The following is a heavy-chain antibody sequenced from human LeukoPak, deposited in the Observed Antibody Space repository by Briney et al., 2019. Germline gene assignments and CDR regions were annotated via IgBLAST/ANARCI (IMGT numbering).Heavy chain of an antibody. CDR1: GYTFTSYY. CDR3: ARVWSSGPSNWFDA. D-gene: IGHD6-19*01. J-gene: IGHJ5*02. CDR2: INPSGGST. Sequence: ASVKVSCKASGYTFTSYYMHLVRQAPGQGLEWMGIINPSGGSTSYAQKFEGRVTMTRDTSTSTVYMELSSLRSEDTAVDYGARVWSSGPSNWFDAWGQGTLVIVSS. V-gene: IGHV1-46*01.